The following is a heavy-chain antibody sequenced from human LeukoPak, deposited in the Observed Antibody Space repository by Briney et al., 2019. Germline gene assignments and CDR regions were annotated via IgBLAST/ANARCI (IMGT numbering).Heavy chain of an antibody. Sequence: ASVKVSCKASGGTFISYAISWVRQAPGRGLEWMGGIIPIFGTANYAQKFQGRVTITADESTSTAYMELSSLRSEDTAVYYCARGRGVDSDIVVVVAAYDYWGQGTLVTVSS. J-gene: IGHJ4*02. CDR3: ARGRGVDSDIVVVVAAYDY. CDR1: GGTFISYA. V-gene: IGHV1-69*13. D-gene: IGHD2-15*01. CDR2: IIPIFGTA.